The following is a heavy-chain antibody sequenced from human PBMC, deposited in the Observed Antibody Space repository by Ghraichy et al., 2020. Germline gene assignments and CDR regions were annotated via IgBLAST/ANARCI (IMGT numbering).Heavy chain of an antibody. CDR1: GFTFRNYG. J-gene: IGHJ6*02. CDR3: AKDLAGISPYDFGMDV. D-gene: IGHD6-19*01. V-gene: IGHV3-30*18. CDR2: ISHDGSNK. Sequence: LNISCAASGFTFRNYGMHWVRQAPGKGLEWVAVISHDGSNKFYADSVKGRFTISRDNSKNTLYLQMNSLRGEDTTMYYCAKDLAGISPYDFGMDVWGQGTTVTVSS.